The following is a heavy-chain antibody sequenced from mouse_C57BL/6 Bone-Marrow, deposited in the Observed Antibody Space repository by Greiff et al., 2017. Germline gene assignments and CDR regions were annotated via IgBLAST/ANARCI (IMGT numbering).Heavy chain of an antibody. V-gene: IGHV1-81*01. D-gene: IGHD1-1*01. CDR3: ARQRLRKRGYAMDY. CDR2: IYPRSGNT. CDR1: GYTFTSYG. Sequence: VHLVESGAELARPGASVKLSCKASGYTFTSYGISWVKQRTGQGLEWIGEIYPRSGNTYYNEKFKGKATLTADKSSSTAYMELRSLTSEDSAVYFCARQRLRKRGYAMDYWGQGTSVTVSS. J-gene: IGHJ4*01.